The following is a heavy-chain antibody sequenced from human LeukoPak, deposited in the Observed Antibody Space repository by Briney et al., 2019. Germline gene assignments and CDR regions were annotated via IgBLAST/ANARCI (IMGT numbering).Heavy chain of an antibody. CDR2: IYHNGIT. J-gene: IGHJ4*02. Sequence: SETLSLTCNVSGVSISTHYWSWIRQSPGKGLEWIGYIYHNGITNYNPSLKSRVTISIDTSKSEFSLKLTSVTAADTAVYYCAREANYYGSGSYFEGTFDYWGQGSLVTVSS. CDR1: GVSISTHY. CDR3: AREANYYGSGSYFEGTFDY. V-gene: IGHV4-59*11. D-gene: IGHD3-10*01.